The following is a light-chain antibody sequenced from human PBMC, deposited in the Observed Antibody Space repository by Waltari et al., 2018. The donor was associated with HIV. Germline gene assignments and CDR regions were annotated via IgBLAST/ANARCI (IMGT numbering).Light chain of an antibody. Sequence: QSALTQPASVSGSPGQSITISCTGTSSDVGHYNYVSWYQQHPDKAPKLIIYDVSTRPSGISDRFSGSKSGNTASLTISGLQNDDEADYCCSSYTGSSTLGVFGTGTRVTVL. CDR3: SSYTGSSTLGV. J-gene: IGLJ1*01. V-gene: IGLV2-14*03. CDR1: SSDVGHYNY. CDR2: DVS.